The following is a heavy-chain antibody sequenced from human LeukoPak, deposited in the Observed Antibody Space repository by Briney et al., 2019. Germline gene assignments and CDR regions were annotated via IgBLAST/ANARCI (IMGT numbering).Heavy chain of an antibody. V-gene: IGHV3-30*18. CDR2: ISYDGSNK. D-gene: IGHD6-13*01. CDR3: AKGGPGIAAATLMDY. CDR1: GFTFSSYG. J-gene: IGHJ4*02. Sequence: GGSLRLSCAASGFTFSSYGMHWVRQAPGKGLEWVAVISYDGSNKYYADSVKGRFTISRDNSKNTLYLQMNSLRAEDTAVYYCAKGGPGIAAATLMDYWGQGTLVTVSS.